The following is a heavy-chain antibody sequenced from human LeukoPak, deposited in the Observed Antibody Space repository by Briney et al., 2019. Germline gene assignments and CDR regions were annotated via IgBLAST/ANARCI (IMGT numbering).Heavy chain of an antibody. CDR3: AKGYYDSSGYDAFDI. J-gene: IGHJ3*02. CDR2: IYYSGST. Sequence: SETLSLTCTVSGGSISSYYWSWIRQPPGKGLEWIGYIYYSGSTNYNPSLKSRVTISVDTSKNQFSLKLSSVTAADTAVYYCAKGYYDSSGYDAFDIWGQGTMVTVSS. V-gene: IGHV4-59*01. D-gene: IGHD3-22*01. CDR1: GGSISSYY.